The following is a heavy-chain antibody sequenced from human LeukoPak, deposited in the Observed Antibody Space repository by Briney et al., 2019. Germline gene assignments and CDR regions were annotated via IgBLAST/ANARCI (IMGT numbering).Heavy chain of an antibody. J-gene: IGHJ4*02. CDR1: GFTFSSYS. D-gene: IGHD3-3*01. CDR2: ISSSSSTI. V-gene: IGHV3-48*02. Sequence: PGGSLRLSCAASGFTFSSYSMNWVRQAPGKGLEWVSYISSSSSTIYYADSVKGRFTISRDNAKNSLYLQMNSLRDEDTAVYYCAIVDLTTIFGVVTDYWGQGTLVTVSS. CDR3: AIVDLTTIFGVVTDY.